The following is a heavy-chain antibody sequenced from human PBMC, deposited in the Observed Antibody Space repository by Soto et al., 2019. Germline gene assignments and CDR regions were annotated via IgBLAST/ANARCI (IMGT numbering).Heavy chain of an antibody. CDR3: ARVTYSSGWYDGWSYYYYYGMDV. D-gene: IGHD6-19*01. CDR1: GGTFSSYA. J-gene: IGHJ6*02. V-gene: IGHV1-69*01. CDR2: IIPIFGTA. Sequence: QVPLVQSGAEVKKPGSSVKVSCKASGGTFSSYAISWVRQAPGQGLEWMGGIIPIFGTANYAQKFQGRVTITADESTSTAYMELSSLRSEDTAVYYCARVTYSSGWYDGWSYYYYYGMDVWGQGTTVTVSS.